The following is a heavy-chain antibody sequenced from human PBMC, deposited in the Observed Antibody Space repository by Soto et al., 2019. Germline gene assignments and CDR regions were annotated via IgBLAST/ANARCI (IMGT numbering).Heavy chain of an antibody. CDR1: GGSVSSDIYY. CDR2: IYHIGST. J-gene: IGHJ6*02. D-gene: IGHD2-15*01. V-gene: IGHV4-61*01. Sequence: LSLTCTVSGGSVSSDIYYWSWIRQPPGKGLEWIGQIYHIGSTNYNPSLESRITISIDTPKNQFSLKLSSVTAADTAVYFCARDHYCSGGTCYSPYGMDVWGQGTTVTVSS. CDR3: ARDHYCSGGTCYSPYGMDV.